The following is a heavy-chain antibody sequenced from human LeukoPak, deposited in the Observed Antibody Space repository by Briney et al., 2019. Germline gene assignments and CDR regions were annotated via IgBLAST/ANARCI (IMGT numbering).Heavy chain of an antibody. D-gene: IGHD6-19*01. CDR2: IYYSGST. CDR1: GGSISSYS. V-gene: IGHV4-59*01. CDR3: ARSSGWYIDY. J-gene: IGHJ4*02. Sequence: SETLSLTCTVSGGSISSYSWSWIRQPPGKGLEWIGYIYYSGSTNYNPSLKSRVTISVDTSKNQFSLKLSSVTAADTAVYYCARSSGWYIDYWGQGTLVTVSS.